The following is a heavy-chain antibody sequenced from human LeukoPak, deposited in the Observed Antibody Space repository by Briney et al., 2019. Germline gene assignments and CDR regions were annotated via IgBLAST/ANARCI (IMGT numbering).Heavy chain of an antibody. CDR3: ARGVEPLAANTLAY. CDR1: GFTVITND. J-gene: IGHJ4*02. CDR2: LYIYGNT. Sequence: PGGSLRLSCAASGFTVITNDMTWVRQAPPKGLQWVSVLYIYGNTKYAHSVQGRFTISRDNAKNTLYLEMNSLSPDDTAVYYCARGVEPLAANTLAYWGQGTLVTVSS. D-gene: IGHD1-14*01. V-gene: IGHV3-53*01.